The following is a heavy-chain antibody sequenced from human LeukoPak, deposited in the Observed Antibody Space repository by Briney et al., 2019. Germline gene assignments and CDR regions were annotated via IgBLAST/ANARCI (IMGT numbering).Heavy chain of an antibody. CDR3: ARDHSCSSEDY. Sequence: SETLSLTCTVSGYSISSGYYWAWIRQPPGKGLEWIGSIFHTGSTYHNPSLKSRVTISVDTSKNQFSLKLNSVTAADTAVYYCARDHSCSSEDYWGQGTLVTVSS. D-gene: IGHD6-13*01. CDR2: IFHTGST. CDR1: GYSISSGYY. V-gene: IGHV4-38-2*02. J-gene: IGHJ4*02.